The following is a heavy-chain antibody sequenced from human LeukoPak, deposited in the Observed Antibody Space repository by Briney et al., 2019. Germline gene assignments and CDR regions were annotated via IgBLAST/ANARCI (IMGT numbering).Heavy chain of an antibody. J-gene: IGHJ6*03. V-gene: IGHV3-49*04. CDR2: IRSKAYGGTT. Sequence: GGSLRLSCTASGFTFGDFAMNWVRQAPGKGLEWVSFIRSKAYGGTTEYAASVKGRFTISRDDSKNIAYLQINSLKTEDTAAYYCTRDGGFNYYMDVWGKGTTVTISS. CDR1: GFTFGDFA. CDR3: TRDGGFNYYMDV. D-gene: IGHD3-10*01.